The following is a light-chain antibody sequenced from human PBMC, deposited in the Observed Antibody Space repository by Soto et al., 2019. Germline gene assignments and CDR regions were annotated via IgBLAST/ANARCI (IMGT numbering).Light chain of an antibody. V-gene: IGLV2-14*01. J-gene: IGLJ1*01. CDR3: NSLSAAGSSYV. Sequence: QSALTQPASVSGSPGQSIAISCTGTSSDVGSHNHVSWYQQYPGKAPKLIIYEVSNRPSGVSARFSGSKFGSTASLTISGLQAEDEAECYCNSLSAAGSSYVFGTGTKVTVL. CDR1: SSDVGSHNH. CDR2: EVS.